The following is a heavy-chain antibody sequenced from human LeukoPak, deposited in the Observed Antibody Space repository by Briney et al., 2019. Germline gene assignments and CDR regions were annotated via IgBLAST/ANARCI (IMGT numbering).Heavy chain of an antibody. CDR1: GGSISSSSYY. J-gene: IGHJ3*02. D-gene: IGHD5-24*01. V-gene: IGHV4-39*02. CDR2: IYYSGST. Sequence: SETLSLTCTVSGGSISSSSYYWGWIRQPPGKGLEWIGGIYYSGSTYYNPSLKSRVTISVDTSKNQFSLKLSSVTAADTAVYYCARDRGVFIREMATSPGAFDIWGQGTMVTVSS. CDR3: ARDRGVFIREMATSPGAFDI.